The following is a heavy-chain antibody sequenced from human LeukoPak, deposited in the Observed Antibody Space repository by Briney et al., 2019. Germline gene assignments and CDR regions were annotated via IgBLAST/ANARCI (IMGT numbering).Heavy chain of an antibody. J-gene: IGHJ3*02. Sequence: GGSLRLSCAASGFTFSSYGMHWVRQAPGKGLEWVAVIWYDGSNKYHADSVKGRFTISRDNSKNTLYLQMNSLRAEDTAVYYCARNGGGDYAYDAFDIWGQGTMVTVSS. CDR1: GFTFSSYG. D-gene: IGHD4-17*01. V-gene: IGHV3-33*01. CDR3: ARNGGGDYAYDAFDI. CDR2: IWYDGSNK.